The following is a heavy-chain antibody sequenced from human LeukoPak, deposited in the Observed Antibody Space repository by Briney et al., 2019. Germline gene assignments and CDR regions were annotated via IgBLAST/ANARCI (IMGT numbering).Heavy chain of an antibody. V-gene: IGHV3-7*01. CDR1: GFTFSSYA. D-gene: IGHD2-15*01. CDR3: AREVTPYY. J-gene: IGHJ4*02. Sequence: GGSLRLSCAASGFTFSSYAMSWVRQAPGKGLEWVANIKQDGSEEYYVDSVKGRFTISRDNAKNSLFLQMNSLRAEDTAVYYCAREVTPYYWGQGTLVTVSS. CDR2: IKQDGSEE.